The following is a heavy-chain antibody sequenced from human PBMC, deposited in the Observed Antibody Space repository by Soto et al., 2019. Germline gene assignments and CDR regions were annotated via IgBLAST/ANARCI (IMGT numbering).Heavy chain of an antibody. J-gene: IGHJ4*02. V-gene: IGHV3-48*03. CDR3: ARVGTRPPRGLDY. Sequence: PGGSLRLSCAASGFTFSSYEMNWVRQAPGKGLEWVSYISSSGSTIYYADSVKGRFTISRDSAKKTLFLQMSSLRAEDTAVYYCARVGTRPPRGLDYWGQGTLVTVSS. D-gene: IGHD1-26*01. CDR1: GFTFSSYE. CDR2: ISSSGSTI.